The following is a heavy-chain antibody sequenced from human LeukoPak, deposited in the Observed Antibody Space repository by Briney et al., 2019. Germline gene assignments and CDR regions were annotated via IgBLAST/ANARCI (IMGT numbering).Heavy chain of an antibody. D-gene: IGHD6-19*01. V-gene: IGHV3-21*01. CDR2: ISSSSYI. J-gene: IGHJ4*02. CDR3: AREASIGWFHFDY. Sequence: GGSLSLSCAASGFTFSSYSMNWVRQAPGKGLEWVSSISSSSYIYYADSVKGRFTISRDNAKNSLYLQMNSLRAEDTAVYYCAREASIGWFHFDYWGQGTLVTVSS. CDR1: GFTFSSYS.